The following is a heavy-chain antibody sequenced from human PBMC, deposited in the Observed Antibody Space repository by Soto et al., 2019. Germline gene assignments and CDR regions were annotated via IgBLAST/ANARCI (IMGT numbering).Heavy chain of an antibody. J-gene: IGHJ3*02. CDR3: AKSIVMVIAMDAFDI. CDR2: ISGSGGSK. V-gene: IGHV3-23*01. Sequence: GGSLRLSCAASGFTVSSYAMSWVRQAPGKGLEWVSAISGSGGSKYYADSVKGRFTISRDNSKNTLYLQMNSLRAEATAVYYCAKSIVMVIAMDAFDIWGQGTMVTVSS. D-gene: IGHD2-21*01. CDR1: GFTVSSYA.